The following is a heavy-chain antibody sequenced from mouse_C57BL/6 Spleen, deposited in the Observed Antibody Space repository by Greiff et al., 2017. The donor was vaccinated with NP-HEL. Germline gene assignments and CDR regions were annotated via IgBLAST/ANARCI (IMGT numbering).Heavy chain of an antibody. CDR1: GYAFSSSW. V-gene: IGHV1-82*01. D-gene: IGHD1-1*01. CDR2: IYPGDGDT. Sequence: QVTLKESGPELVKPGASVKISCKASGYAFSSSWMNWVKQRPGKGLEWIGRIYPGDGDTNYNGKFKGKATLTADKSSSSAYMQLSSLTSEDSAVYFCARNPHYYGSPYAMDYWGQGTSVTVSS. J-gene: IGHJ4*01. CDR3: ARNPHYYGSPYAMDY.